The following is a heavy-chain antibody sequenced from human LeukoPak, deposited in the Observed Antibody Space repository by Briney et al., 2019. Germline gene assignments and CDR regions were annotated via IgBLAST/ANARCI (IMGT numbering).Heavy chain of an antibody. CDR1: GFTFDDYA. CDR2: ISWNSGSI. Sequence: GRSLSLSCAASGFTFDDYAMHWIRQAPGKGLEWVSGISWNSGSIGYADSVKGRFTISRDNAKNSLYLQMNSLRAEDMALYYCAKDGDVRYCSGGSCHLGGGYFDYWGQGTLVTVSS. D-gene: IGHD2-15*01. CDR3: AKDGDVRYCSGGSCHLGGGYFDY. J-gene: IGHJ4*02. V-gene: IGHV3-9*03.